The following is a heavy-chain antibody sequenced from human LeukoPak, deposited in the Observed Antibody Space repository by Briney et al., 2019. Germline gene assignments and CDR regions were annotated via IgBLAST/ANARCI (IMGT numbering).Heavy chain of an antibody. J-gene: IGHJ4*02. D-gene: IGHD2-2*02. CDR3: ARAYTSWSFDS. Sequence: SETLSLTCTVSGGSINSGDYYWSWIRQPPGKGLEWIGYIYYSGTTYYNPSLKSRATISVDMSKNQFSLRLSSVTAADTAVYYCARAYTSWSFDSWGQGTLVTVSS. CDR1: GGSINSGDYY. CDR2: IYYSGTT. V-gene: IGHV4-30-4*01.